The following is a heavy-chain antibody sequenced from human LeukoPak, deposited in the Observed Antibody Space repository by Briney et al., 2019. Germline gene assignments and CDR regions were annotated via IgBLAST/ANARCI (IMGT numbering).Heavy chain of an antibody. D-gene: IGHD5-18*01. V-gene: IGHV4-59*01. CDR2: VYYSGGT. CDR1: DDSMSSYY. J-gene: IGHJ4*02. CDR3: ARRANTAPPYYFDY. Sequence: SETLSLTCTVSDDSMSSYYWNWIRQPPGKGLEWLGYVYYSGGTNYNPSLKSRVTISLDTSKNQFPLKLSSVTTADTAVYYCARRANTAPPYYFDYWGQGTLVTVSS.